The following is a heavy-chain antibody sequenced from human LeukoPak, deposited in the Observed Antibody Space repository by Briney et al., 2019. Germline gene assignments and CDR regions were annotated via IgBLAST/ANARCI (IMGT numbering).Heavy chain of an antibody. D-gene: IGHD3-22*01. V-gene: IGHV3-48*03. CDR1: AFTFTTCE. Sequence: GGSLRLSCAASAFTFTTCEMNWVRQAPGKGLEWISYISSGGGTYYADSVKGRFTISRDNAKNSLYLQMNGLRAEDTAVYYCARDQAYGGHYYTFDYLGQGTLVTVSS. CDR3: ARDQAYGGHYYTFDY. CDR2: ISSGGGT. J-gene: IGHJ4*02.